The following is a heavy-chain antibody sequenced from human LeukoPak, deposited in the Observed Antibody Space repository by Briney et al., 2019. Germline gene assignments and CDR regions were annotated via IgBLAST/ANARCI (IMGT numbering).Heavy chain of an antibody. CDR1: GFTFSDYY. Sequence: GGSLRLSCAASGFTFSDYYMSWIRQAPGKGLEWVSYISSSGSTIYYADSVKGRFTISRDNAKNSLYLQMNSLRAEDTAVYYCARDLSGYYGSGSQNVADYWGQGTLVTVSS. V-gene: IGHV3-11*01. CDR2: ISSSGSTI. D-gene: IGHD3-10*01. CDR3: ARDLSGYYGSGSQNVADY. J-gene: IGHJ4*02.